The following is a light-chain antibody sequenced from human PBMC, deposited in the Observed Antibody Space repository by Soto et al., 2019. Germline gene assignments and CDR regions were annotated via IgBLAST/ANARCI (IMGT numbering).Light chain of an antibody. V-gene: IGKV1-5*03. CDR2: KAS. J-gene: IGKJ1*01. Sequence: DIQMTQSPSTLSASVGDRVTISCRASQTIGSWLAWYQQKPGKAPKLLIYKASTLESGVPSRFSGSGSGTDFTLTISSLQPDDFATYYCQQYDNLWTFGQGTKVEIK. CDR1: QTIGSW. CDR3: QQYDNLWT.